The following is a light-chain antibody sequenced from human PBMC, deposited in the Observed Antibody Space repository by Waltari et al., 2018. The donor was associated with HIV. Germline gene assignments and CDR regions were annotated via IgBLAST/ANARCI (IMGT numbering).Light chain of an antibody. J-gene: IGKJ4*01. Sequence: DFPFCQPPFFLDPSVGDRVTIPCRTTQSITHYFAWYQQKPGKAPKLLINLASALQSGVPSRFSGSGSGPEFTLTIRCLQPEDLATYSCQQPDFYPVTFGVVTRVEIK. CDR1: QSITHY. CDR3: QQPDFYPVT. V-gene: IGKV1-9*01. CDR2: LAS.